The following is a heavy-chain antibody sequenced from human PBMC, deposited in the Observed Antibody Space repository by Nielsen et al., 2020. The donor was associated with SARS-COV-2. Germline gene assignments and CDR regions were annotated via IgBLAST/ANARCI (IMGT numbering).Heavy chain of an antibody. V-gene: IGHV1-18*01. CDR3: ARGDVDTAMVGFMGQEYYYYGMDV. Sequence: ASVKVSCKASGYTFTSYGISWVRQAPGQGLEWMGWISAYNGNTNYAQKLQGRVTMTTDTSTSTAYMELRSLRSDDTAVYYCARGDVDTAMVGFMGQEYYYYGMDVWGQGTTVTVSS. CDR1: GYTFTSYG. J-gene: IGHJ6*02. D-gene: IGHD5-18*01. CDR2: ISAYNGNT.